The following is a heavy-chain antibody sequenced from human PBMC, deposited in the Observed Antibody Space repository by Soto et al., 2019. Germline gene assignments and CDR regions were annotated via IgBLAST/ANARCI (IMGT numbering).Heavy chain of an antibody. Sequence: PSETLSLTCTVSGDSISTRSNYWAWIRQPPGKGLEWIGSIYYTGGTYYNPSLKSRVTLFLDTSKNQFSLNLNSVTAADTAVYYCGREGPPIGAHNPPEYFQHWGQGTPVTVSS. CDR3: GREGPPIGAHNPPEYFQH. V-gene: IGHV4-39*02. J-gene: IGHJ1*01. CDR1: GDSISTRSNY. D-gene: IGHD2-15*01. CDR2: IYYTGGT.